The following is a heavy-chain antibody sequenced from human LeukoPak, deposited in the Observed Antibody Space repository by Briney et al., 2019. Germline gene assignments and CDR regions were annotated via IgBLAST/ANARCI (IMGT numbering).Heavy chain of an antibody. J-gene: IGHJ5*02. CDR2: MYTSGRA. CDR3: ARDGVYSGCYWFDP. Sequence: SETLSLTCTVSGGSISSYYWSWIRQPAGKGLEWIGRMYTSGRASYNPSLKSRVTMSVDTSKNQFSLKLSSVIAADTAVYYCARDGVYSGCYWFDPWGQGTLVTVSS. D-gene: IGHD5-12*01. CDR1: GGSISSYY. V-gene: IGHV4-4*07.